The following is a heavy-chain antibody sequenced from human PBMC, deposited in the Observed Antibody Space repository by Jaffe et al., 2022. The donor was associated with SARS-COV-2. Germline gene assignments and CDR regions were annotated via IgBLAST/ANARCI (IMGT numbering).Heavy chain of an antibody. CDR1: GFTFDDYA. D-gene: IGHD6-19*01. CDR2: ISWNSGSI. Sequence: EVQLVESGGGLVQPGRSLRLSCAASGFTFDDYAMHWVRQAPGKGLEWVSGISWNSGSIGYADSVKGRFTISRDNAKNSLYLQMNSLRAEDTALYYCAKQRRAVAVVDVWGQGTTVTVSS. CDR3: AKQRRAVAVVDV. V-gene: IGHV3-9*01. J-gene: IGHJ6*02.